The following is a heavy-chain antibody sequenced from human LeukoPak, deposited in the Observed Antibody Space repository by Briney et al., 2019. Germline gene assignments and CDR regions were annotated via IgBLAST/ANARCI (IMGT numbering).Heavy chain of an antibody. CDR3: ARLRGGHYYYMDV. J-gene: IGHJ6*03. V-gene: IGHV4-39*01. Sequence: SETLSLTCTVSGGSISSSSYYWGWIRQPPGKGLEWIGSIYYSGSTYYNPSLESRVTISVDTSKNQFSLKLSSVTAADTAVYYCARLRGGHYYYMDVWGKGTTVTVSS. CDR1: GGSISSSSYY. D-gene: IGHD3-16*01. CDR2: IYYSGST.